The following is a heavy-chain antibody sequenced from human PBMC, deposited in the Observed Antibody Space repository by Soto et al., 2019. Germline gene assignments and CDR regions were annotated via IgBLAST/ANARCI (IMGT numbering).Heavy chain of an antibody. Sequence: GGSLRLSCAASGFTFSSYSMNWVRQAPGKGLEWVSYISSSSSTIYYADSVKGRFTISRDNAKNSLYLQMNSLRAEDTAVYYCARDKTDYGDYGRDYYYMDVWGKGTTVTVSS. D-gene: IGHD4-17*01. V-gene: IGHV3-48*01. J-gene: IGHJ6*03. CDR3: ARDKTDYGDYGRDYYYMDV. CDR1: GFTFSSYS. CDR2: ISSSSSTI.